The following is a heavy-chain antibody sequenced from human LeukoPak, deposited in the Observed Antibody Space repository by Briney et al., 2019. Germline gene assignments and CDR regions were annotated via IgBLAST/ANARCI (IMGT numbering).Heavy chain of an antibody. D-gene: IGHD2-8*02. Sequence: GASVKVSFKAPVYTFTNYGINWVRQAPAQGIEWVAWINIHNSSTDYAHTLQGRVTITTDTSTSKTYMLMRSQRCDYDAVYFCARQTYVGSGGFRRGDDAFDVWGQGTMVTVSS. J-gene: IGHJ3*01. CDR1: VYTFTNYG. CDR2: INIHNSST. V-gene: IGHV1-18*01. CDR3: ARQTYVGSGGFRRGDDAFDV.